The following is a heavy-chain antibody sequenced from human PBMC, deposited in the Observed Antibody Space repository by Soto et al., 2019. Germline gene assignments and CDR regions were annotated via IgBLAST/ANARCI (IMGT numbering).Heavy chain of an antibody. D-gene: IGHD2-2*01. CDR1: GGSISSSSYY. CDR3: ARLYCSRNSCYPLYYYGMDV. J-gene: IGHJ6*02. V-gene: IGHV4-39*01. Sequence: QLQLQESGPGLVKPSETLSLTCTVSGGSISSSSYYWGWIRQPPGKGLEWIGSIYSSGSTYYNPSLQSPVTITVDTSKNQRSLMLRSVTAADTAVYYCARLYCSRNSCYPLYYYGMDVWGQGTTVTVSS. CDR2: IYSSGST.